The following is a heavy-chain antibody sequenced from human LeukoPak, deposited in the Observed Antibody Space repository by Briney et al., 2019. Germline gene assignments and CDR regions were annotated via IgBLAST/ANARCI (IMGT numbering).Heavy chain of an antibody. CDR3: ARLYHGD. Sequence: PSETLSLTCTVSGGSIGSYYWSWIRQPPGKGLEWIGYIYYSGSTNYNPSLKSRVTISVDTSKNQFSLKLSSVTAADTAVYYCARLYHGDWGQGTLVTVSS. D-gene: IGHD4-17*01. J-gene: IGHJ4*02. CDR1: GGSIGSYY. CDR2: IYYSGST. V-gene: IGHV4-59*12.